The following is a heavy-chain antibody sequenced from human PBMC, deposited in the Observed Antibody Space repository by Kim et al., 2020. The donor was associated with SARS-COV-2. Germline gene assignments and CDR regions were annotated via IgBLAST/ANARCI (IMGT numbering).Heavy chain of an antibody. Sequence: ASVKVSCKASGYTFTSYGISWVRQAPGQGLEWMGWISAYNGNTNYAQKLQGRVTMTTDTSTSTAYMELRSLRSDDTAVYYCARDLVGGYIWGSYRYSRFDYWGQGTLVTVSS. V-gene: IGHV1-18*01. J-gene: IGHJ4*02. CDR2: ISAYNGNT. CDR1: GYTFTSYG. CDR3: ARDLVGGYIWGSYRYSRFDY. D-gene: IGHD3-16*02.